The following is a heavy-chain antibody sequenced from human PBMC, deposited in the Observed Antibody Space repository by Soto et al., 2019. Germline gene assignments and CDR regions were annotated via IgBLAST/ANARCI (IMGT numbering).Heavy chain of an antibody. Sequence: SQTLSLTCAISGDSVSSNDAVWNWIRQSPSRGLEWLGRTYYRSKWYYDYAGSVRSRIIINPDTSKNQFSLHLDSVTPEDTAIYYCAGEVVMIRGIRSWFDPWGQGTLVTVSS. CDR3: AGEVVMIRGIRSWFDP. D-gene: IGHD3-10*01. CDR2: TYYRSKWYY. CDR1: GDSVSSNDAV. V-gene: IGHV6-1*01. J-gene: IGHJ5*02.